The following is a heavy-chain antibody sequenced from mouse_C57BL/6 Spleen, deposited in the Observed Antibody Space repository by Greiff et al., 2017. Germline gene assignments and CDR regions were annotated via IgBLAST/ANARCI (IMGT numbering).Heavy chain of an antibody. CDR1: GYTFTSYW. D-gene: IGHD1-1*01. CDR2: IHPNSGST. Sequence: VQLQQPGAELVKPGASVKLSCKASGYTFTSYWMHWVKQRPGHGLEWIGMIHPNSGSTNYNEKFKSKATLTVDKSSSTAYMQLSSLTSEDSAVYYCARGDYYGSSYVYLDYWGQGTTLTVSS. CDR3: ARGDYYGSSYVYLDY. V-gene: IGHV1-64*01. J-gene: IGHJ2*01.